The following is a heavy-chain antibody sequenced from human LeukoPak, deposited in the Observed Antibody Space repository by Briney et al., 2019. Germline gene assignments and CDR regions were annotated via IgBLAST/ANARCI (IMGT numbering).Heavy chain of an antibody. Sequence: PSETLSLTCTVSGGSISSSSYYWGWIRQPPGKGLEWIGSIYYSGSTYYNPSLKSRVTISVDTPKNQFSLKLSSVTAADTAVYYCARLDVEVGSGPFDYWGQGTLVTVSS. CDR3: ARLDVEVGSGPFDY. D-gene: IGHD2-15*01. J-gene: IGHJ4*02. V-gene: IGHV4-39*01. CDR1: GGSISSSSYY. CDR2: IYYSGST.